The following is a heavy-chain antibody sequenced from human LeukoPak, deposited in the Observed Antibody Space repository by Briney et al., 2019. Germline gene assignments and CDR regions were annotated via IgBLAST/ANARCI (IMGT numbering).Heavy chain of an antibody. J-gene: IGHJ6*03. CDR1: GFTFSSYG. CDR3: ASDSSSSPAYYHYYMDA. V-gene: IGHV3-21*01. D-gene: IGHD6-13*01. CDR2: ITTTSSYI. Sequence: GGSLRLSCAASGFTFSSYGMNWVRQAPGKGLEWVSSITTTSSYIYYADSVKGRFTISRDNAKSSLFLQMNSLRAEDTGVYYCASDSSSSPAYYHYYMDAWGKGTTVTVSS.